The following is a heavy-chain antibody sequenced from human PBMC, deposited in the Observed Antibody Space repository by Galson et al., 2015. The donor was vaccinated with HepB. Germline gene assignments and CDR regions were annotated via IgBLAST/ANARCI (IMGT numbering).Heavy chain of an antibody. V-gene: IGHV3-30-3*01. CDR1: RFTFSTYA. J-gene: IGHJ6*03. CDR3: ARDGAPWLLRINHQYYYMDV. Sequence: SLRLSCAASRFTFSTYAMHWVRQAPGKGLEWVAVISNDGTIKYYIDSVKGRFTISRDNSKDTLYMQMNNLRGDDTAVYYCARDGAPWLLRINHQYYYMDVWGKGTTVTVSS. D-gene: IGHD6-19*01. CDR2: ISNDGTIK.